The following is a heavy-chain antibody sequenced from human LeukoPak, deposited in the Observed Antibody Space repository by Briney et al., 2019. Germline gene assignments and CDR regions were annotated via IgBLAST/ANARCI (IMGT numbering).Heavy chain of an antibody. D-gene: IGHD2-2*01. V-gene: IGHV3-23*01. CDR2: ISGSAGST. CDR1: GFTFSNYA. Sequence: PGGSLRLSCAASGFTFSNYAMSWVRQAPGKGLEWVSGISGSAGSTYYADSVKGRFTISRDDSKNTLYLQMNSLRAEDTAVYYCAKAPCSSTTCYFDSWGQGTLVTVSS. J-gene: IGHJ4*02. CDR3: AKAPCSSTTCYFDS.